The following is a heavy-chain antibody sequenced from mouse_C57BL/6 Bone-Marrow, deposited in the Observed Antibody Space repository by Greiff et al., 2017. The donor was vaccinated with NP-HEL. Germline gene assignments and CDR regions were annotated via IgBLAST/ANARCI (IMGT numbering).Heavy chain of an antibody. CDR2: INPDSSTI. CDR3: ARQGDYGSSPGWFAY. Sequence: AAEGVDFSRYWMSWVRRAPGKGLEWIGEINPDSSTINYAPSLKDKFIISRDNAKNTLYLQMSKVRSEDTALYYCARQGDYGSSPGWFAYWGQGTLVTVSA. J-gene: IGHJ3*01. D-gene: IGHD1-1*01. V-gene: IGHV4-1*01. CDR1: GVDFSRYW.